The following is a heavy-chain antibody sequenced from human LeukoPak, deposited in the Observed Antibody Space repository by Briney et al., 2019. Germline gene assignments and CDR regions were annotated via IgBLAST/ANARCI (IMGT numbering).Heavy chain of an antibody. CDR1: GFTFSSYW. D-gene: IGHD3-10*01. CDR3: AAMVRGVNFDY. CDR2: IKQDGSEK. V-gene: IGHV3-7*01. Sequence: GGSLRLSCAASGFTFSSYWMTWVRQAPGKGLEWVANIKQDGSEKYYVDSVKGRFTISRDNAKNSLYLQMNSLRAEDTAVYYCAAMVRGVNFDYWGQGTLVTVSS. J-gene: IGHJ4*02.